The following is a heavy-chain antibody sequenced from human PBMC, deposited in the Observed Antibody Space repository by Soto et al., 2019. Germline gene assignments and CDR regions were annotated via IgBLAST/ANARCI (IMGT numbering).Heavy chain of an antibody. D-gene: IGHD3-22*01. CDR3: ARGLTSSGYYM. Sequence: QVQLEQSGAEVKEPGSSVKVSCKGSGYTFTNSHIHWVRQAPGQGLEWMGIINPSGGSATYAQKFRGRVTVTRDTSTSTVYMELSSLTSEDTATYYCARGLTSSGYYMWGQGTLVTVSS. CDR2: INPSGGSA. V-gene: IGHV1-46*01. J-gene: IGHJ4*02. CDR1: GYTFTNSH.